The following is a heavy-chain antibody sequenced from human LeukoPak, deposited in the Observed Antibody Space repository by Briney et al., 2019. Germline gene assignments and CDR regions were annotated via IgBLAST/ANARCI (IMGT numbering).Heavy chain of an antibody. CDR1: GFTFSSYS. Sequence: PGGALRLSCAASGFTFSSYSMNWVRQAPGKGLEWVSSISSSSSYIYYADSVRGRFTISRDNAKNSLYLQRNSLRAEDTAVYYCARDPKAVANWFDPWGQGTLVTVSS. CDR2: ISSSSSYI. V-gene: IGHV3-21*01. CDR3: ARDPKAVANWFDP. D-gene: IGHD6-19*01. J-gene: IGHJ5*02.